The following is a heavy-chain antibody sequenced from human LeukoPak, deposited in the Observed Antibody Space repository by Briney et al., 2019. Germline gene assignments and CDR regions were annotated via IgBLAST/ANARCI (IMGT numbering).Heavy chain of an antibody. CDR2: IKSKTDGGTT. CDR1: GFTFSSYS. J-gene: IGHJ4*02. V-gene: IGHV3-15*01. CDR3: TTTVAGSRWGFDS. Sequence: GGSLRLSCAASGFTFSSYSMNWVRQAPGKGLEWVGRIKSKTDGGTTDYAAPVNGRFTISRDDSKNTLFLQMNSLKTEDTAVYYCTTTVAGSRWGFDSWGQGTLVTVSS. D-gene: IGHD6-19*01.